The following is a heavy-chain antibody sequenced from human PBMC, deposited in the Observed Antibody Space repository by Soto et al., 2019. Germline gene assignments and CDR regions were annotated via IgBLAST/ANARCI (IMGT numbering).Heavy chain of an antibody. Sequence: PRGSLRLSCAASGFIFSNHAMSWVRQVPGKGLEWVSGISAGGNLIYYADSVRGRFTMSRDNSKNMLYLQMNSLRAEDTAVYFCAKRQGIGAAAKNFDFWGQGARVTVSS. J-gene: IGHJ4*02. CDR3: AKRQGIGAAAKNFDF. CDR2: ISAGGNLI. CDR1: GFIFSNHA. D-gene: IGHD6-13*01. V-gene: IGHV3-23*01.